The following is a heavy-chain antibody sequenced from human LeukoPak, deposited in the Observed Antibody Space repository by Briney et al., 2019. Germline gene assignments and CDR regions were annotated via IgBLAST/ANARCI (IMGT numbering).Heavy chain of an antibody. CDR1: GFTFSSYA. CDR3: AKKPPQRTYDSSGYIDN. CDR2: ISGSGGST. V-gene: IGHV3-23*01. D-gene: IGHD3-22*01. J-gene: IGHJ4*02. Sequence: GGSLRLSCAASGFTFSSYAMSWVRQAPGKGLEWVSAISGSGGSTYYADSVKGRFTISRDNSKNTLYLQMNSLRAEDTAVYYCAKKPPQRTYDSSGYIDNWGQGTLVTVSS.